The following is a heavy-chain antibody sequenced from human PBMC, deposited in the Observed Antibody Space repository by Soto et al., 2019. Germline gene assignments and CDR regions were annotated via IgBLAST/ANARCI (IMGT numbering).Heavy chain of an antibody. V-gene: IGHV4-59*01. J-gene: IGHJ6*04. CDR3: ARDYGGNDYYYYGMDV. D-gene: IGHD2-15*01. Sequence: SETLSLTCTVSGGSISSYYWSWIRQPPGKGLEWIGYIYYSGSTNYNPSLKSRVTISVDTSKNQFSLKLSSVTAADTAVYYCARDYGGNDYYYYGMDVWGKGTTVTVSS. CDR2: IYYSGST. CDR1: GGSISSYY.